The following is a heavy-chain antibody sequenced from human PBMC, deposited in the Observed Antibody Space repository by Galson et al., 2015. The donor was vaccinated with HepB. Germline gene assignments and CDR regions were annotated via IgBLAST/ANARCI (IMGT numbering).Heavy chain of an antibody. D-gene: IGHD4-17*01. J-gene: IGHJ4*02. CDR3: AREAVTHMFDY. V-gene: IGHV1-3*01. CDR1: GYTFTTYA. Sequence: SVKVSCKASGYTFTTYAMHWVRQAPGQRLEWMGWINAGNGNTKYSQKFQGRVTITRDTSASSAHMELSSLRSGDTAVYCCAREAVTHMFDYWGQGTLVTVSS. CDR2: INAGNGNT.